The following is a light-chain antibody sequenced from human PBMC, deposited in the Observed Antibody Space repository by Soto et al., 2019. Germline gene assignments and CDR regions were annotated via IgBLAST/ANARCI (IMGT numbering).Light chain of an antibody. CDR3: HQYKNWPWT. CDR2: GAS. CDR1: QSVSSY. J-gene: IGKJ1*01. Sequence: EIVMTQSPASLSVSPGERVTLSCTASQSVSSYLAWYQQIPGQAPRLLIHGASTGAIGVPDRFSGSGSGTEFTLTLSTLQSEDSAVYYCHQYKNWPWTFGQGTKVEI. V-gene: IGKV3-15*01.